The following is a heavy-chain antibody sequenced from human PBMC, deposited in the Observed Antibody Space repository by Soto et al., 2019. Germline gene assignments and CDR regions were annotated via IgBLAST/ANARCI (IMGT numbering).Heavy chain of an antibody. V-gene: IGHV1-18*04. J-gene: IGHJ4*02. D-gene: IGHD5-18*01. CDR3: VKEGNGYDDY. Sequence: QVQLVQSGGEIKKPGASVNVSCKASGYTFIRYGISWVRQAPGQGFEWMGWISGKNDKRNHAQKFRGRITMTTDTSTTTAYLEARSLGPDDTAIYYCVKEGNGYDDYWWQGTLVTVSS. CDR1: GYTFIRYG. CDR2: ISGKNDKR.